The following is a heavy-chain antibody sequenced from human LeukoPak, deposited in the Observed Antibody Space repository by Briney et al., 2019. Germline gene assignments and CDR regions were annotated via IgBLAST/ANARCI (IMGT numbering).Heavy chain of an antibody. CDR3: AKGHYDFRDY. J-gene: IGHJ4*02. CDR2: ITGDDST. Sequence: GSLRLSCAASGFTSGTFAFSCVRQAPRKGLEWVSSITGDDSTYYADSVKGRFTISRDTSSNKLSLQMNSMRAEDTALYYCAKGHYDFRDYWGQGTLVTVSS. CDR1: GFTSGTFA. V-gene: IGHV3-23*01. D-gene: IGHD3-3*01.